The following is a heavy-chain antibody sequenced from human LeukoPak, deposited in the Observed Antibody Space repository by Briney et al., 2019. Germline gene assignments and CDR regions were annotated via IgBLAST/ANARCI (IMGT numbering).Heavy chain of an antibody. CDR3: ARGIAVAGPHYFDY. Sequence: SETLPLTCAVYGGSFSGYYWSWIRQPPGKGLEWIGEINHSGSTNYNPSLKSRVTISVDTSKNQFSLKLSSVTAADTAVYYCARGIAVAGPHYFDYWGQGTLVTVSS. V-gene: IGHV4-34*01. CDR1: GGSFSGYY. J-gene: IGHJ4*02. D-gene: IGHD6-19*01. CDR2: INHSGST.